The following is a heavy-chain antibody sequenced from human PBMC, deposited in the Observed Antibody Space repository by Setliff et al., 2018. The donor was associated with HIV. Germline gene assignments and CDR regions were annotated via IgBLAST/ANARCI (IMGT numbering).Heavy chain of an antibody. CDR3: ARLSKYYDFWTPNY. V-gene: IGHV5-51*01. Sequence: GESLKISCKGSGYRFTSYWIAWVRQMPGNGLEWVGLIWPDDSDTIYSPSFQGQVTLSADKSITTVYLQWSSLEAPDTAMYYCARLSKYYDFWTPNYWGQGTLVTVSS. D-gene: IGHD3-3*01. CDR2: IWPDDSDT. CDR1: GYRFTSYW. J-gene: IGHJ4*02.